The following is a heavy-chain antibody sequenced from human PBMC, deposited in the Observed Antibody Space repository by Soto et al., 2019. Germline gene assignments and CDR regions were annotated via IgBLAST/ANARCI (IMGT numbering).Heavy chain of an antibody. CDR1: GFTFSSNS. D-gene: IGHD5-12*01. J-gene: IGHJ5*02. CDR2: ISIGGDKT. V-gene: IGHV3-23*01. Sequence: LRLSCAASGFTFSSNSFTWVRQAPGKGLEYVSGISIGGDKTWHADSVKGRFTVSRDNSKNTVYLQMNSLRVDDTAVYYCAKWDGYGDHWGQGTLVTVSS. CDR3: AKWDGYGDH.